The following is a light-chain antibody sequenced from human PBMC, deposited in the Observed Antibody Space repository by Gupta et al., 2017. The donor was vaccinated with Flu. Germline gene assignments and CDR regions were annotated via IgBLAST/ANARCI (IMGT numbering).Light chain of an antibody. J-gene: IGKJ2*01. Sequence: VFTQSPVTLSVSPGERAVLSCRARQSVRPSLAWYQQKPGQAPRLLMYDASRSAAGIPARFSGSGSGTEFTLTISTLEPEDFAVYYCQQRSDLPMYTFGQGTKVEIK. CDR1: QSVRPS. V-gene: IGKV3-11*01. CDR3: QQRSDLPMYT. CDR2: DAS.